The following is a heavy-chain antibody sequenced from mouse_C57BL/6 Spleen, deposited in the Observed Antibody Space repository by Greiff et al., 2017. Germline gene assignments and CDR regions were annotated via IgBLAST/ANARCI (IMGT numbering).Heavy chain of an antibody. V-gene: IGHV1-50*01. CDR2: IDPSDSYT. CDR1: GYTFTSYW. Sequence: QVQLQQPGAELVKPGASVKLSCKASGYTFTSYWMQWVKQRPGQGLEWIGEIDPSDSYTNYNQKFKGKATLTVDTSSSTAYMQLSSLTSEDSAVXFCARDWYFDVWGTGTTVTVSS. CDR3: ARDWYFDV. J-gene: IGHJ1*03.